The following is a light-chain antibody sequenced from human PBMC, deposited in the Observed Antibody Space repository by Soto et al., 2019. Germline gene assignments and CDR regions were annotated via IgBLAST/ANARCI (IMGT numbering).Light chain of an antibody. CDR1: SSDVGSYNL. J-gene: IGLJ3*02. V-gene: IGLV2-23*01. CDR3: CSYAGSSTYWV. Sequence: QSVLTQPASVSGSPGQSITISCTGTSSDVGSYNLVSWYQQHPGKAPKLMIYEGSKRPSGVSNRLSGSKSGNTASLTISGLQAEDEADYYCCSYAGSSTYWVFGGGTKLTVL. CDR2: EGS.